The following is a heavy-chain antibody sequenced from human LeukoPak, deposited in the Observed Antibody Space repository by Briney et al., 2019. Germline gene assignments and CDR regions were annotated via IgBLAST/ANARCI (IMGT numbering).Heavy chain of an antibody. Sequence: SLRLSCAASGFTFDDYAMHWVRQAPGKGLEWVSGISWNSGSIGYADSVKGRFTISRDNAKNSLYLQMNSLRAEDTALYYCAKDSGSGYSSGWLTFDPWGQGTLVTVSS. CDR3: AKDSGSGYSSGWLTFDP. V-gene: IGHV3-9*01. J-gene: IGHJ5*02. CDR2: ISWNSGSI. D-gene: IGHD6-19*01. CDR1: GFTFDDYA.